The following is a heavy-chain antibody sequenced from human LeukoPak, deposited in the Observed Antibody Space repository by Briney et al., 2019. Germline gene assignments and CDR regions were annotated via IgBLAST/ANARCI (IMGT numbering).Heavy chain of an antibody. CDR3: ARGYSSGWFYFDY. Sequence: GGSLRLSCGASGFTFSSYSMNWVRQAPGKGLEWVSSISSSSSYIYYADSVKGRFTISRDNAKNSLYLQMNSLRAEDTAVYYCARGYSSGWFYFDYWGQGTLVTVSS. J-gene: IGHJ4*02. V-gene: IGHV3-21*01. D-gene: IGHD6-19*01. CDR1: GFTFSSYS. CDR2: ISSSSSYI.